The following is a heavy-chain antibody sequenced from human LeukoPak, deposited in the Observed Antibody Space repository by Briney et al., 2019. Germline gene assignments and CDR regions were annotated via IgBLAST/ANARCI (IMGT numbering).Heavy chain of an antibody. V-gene: IGHV3-53*05. J-gene: IGHJ4*02. D-gene: IGHD6-13*01. CDR3: AKVRNIAAAGEFDY. CDR2: IYADGNT. Sequence: GGSLRPSCAASGFTVSSNYMSWVRQAPGKGLEWVSFIYADGNTYYADSVKGRFTISRDNSKNTLYLQMNSLRAEDTAVYYCAKVRNIAAAGEFDYWGQGTLVTVSS. CDR1: GFTVSSNY.